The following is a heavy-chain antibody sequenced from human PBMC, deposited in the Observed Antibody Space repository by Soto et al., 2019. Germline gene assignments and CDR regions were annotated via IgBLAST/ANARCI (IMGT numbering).Heavy chain of an antibody. CDR2: ISSSSSTI. V-gene: IGHV3-48*02. Sequence: EVQLVESGGGLVQPGGSLGLSCAASGFTFTSYSMSWVRQAPGKGLEWISYISSSSSTIYYADSVKGRFTISRDNAKNSLYMQMNSLRDEDTAVYYCARDGAGQWLDFDYWGQGTLVTVSS. CDR3: ARDGAGQWLDFDY. CDR1: GFTFTSYS. D-gene: IGHD6-19*01. J-gene: IGHJ4*02.